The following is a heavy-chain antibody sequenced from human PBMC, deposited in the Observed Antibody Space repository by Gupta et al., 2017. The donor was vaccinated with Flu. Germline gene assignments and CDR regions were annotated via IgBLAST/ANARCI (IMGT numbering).Heavy chain of an antibody. V-gene: IGHV1-69*01. CDR3: ARGGLGRMFDP. CDR1: A. Sequence: AISWVRQAPGQGLEWMGGIIPIFGTANYAQKFQGRVTITADESTSTAYMELSSLRSEDTAVYYCARGGLGRMFDPWGQGTLVTVSS. CDR2: IIPIFGTA. D-gene: IGHD2-15*01. J-gene: IGHJ5*02.